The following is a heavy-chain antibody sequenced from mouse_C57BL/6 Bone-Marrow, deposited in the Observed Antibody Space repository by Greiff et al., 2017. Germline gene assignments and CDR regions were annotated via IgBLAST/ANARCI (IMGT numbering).Heavy chain of an antibody. CDR3: AREFYYAMDY. CDR1: GYTFTSYW. V-gene: IGHV1-69*01. J-gene: IGHJ4*01. CDR2: IDPSDSYT. Sequence: QVQLQQPGAELVMPGASVKLSCKASGYTFTSYWMHWVTQRPGQGLEWIGEIDPSDSYTNYNQKFKGKSTLTVDKSSSTAYMQLSSLTSEDSAVYYCAREFYYAMDYWGQGTSVTVSA.